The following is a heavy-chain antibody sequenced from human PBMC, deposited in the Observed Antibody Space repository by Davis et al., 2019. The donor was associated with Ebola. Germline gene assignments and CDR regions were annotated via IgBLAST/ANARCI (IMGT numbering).Heavy chain of an antibody. CDR2: ISSSSSTI. CDR3: ARRVSSRDWYFDL. J-gene: IGHJ2*01. D-gene: IGHD6-13*01. CDR1: GFTFSDYY. V-gene: IGHV3-11*04. Sequence: GESLKISCAASGFTFSDYYMSWIRQAPGKGLEWVSYISSSSSTIYYADSVKGRFTISKDNAKNSLYLQMNSLRDEDTAVYYCARRVSSRDWYFDLWGRGTLVTVSS.